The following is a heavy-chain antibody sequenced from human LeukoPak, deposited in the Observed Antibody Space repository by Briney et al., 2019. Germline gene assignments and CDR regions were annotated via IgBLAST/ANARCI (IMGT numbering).Heavy chain of an antibody. D-gene: IGHD6-19*01. CDR2: IYSGGST. CDR1: GFTFSSYA. Sequence: GGSLRLSCAASGFTFSSYAISWVRQAPGKGLEWVSVIYSGGSTYYADSVKGRFTISRDNSKNTLYLQMNSLRAEDTAVYYCASTQWLVPRNAFDIWGQGTMVTVSS. J-gene: IGHJ3*02. V-gene: IGHV3-53*01. CDR3: ASTQWLVPRNAFDI.